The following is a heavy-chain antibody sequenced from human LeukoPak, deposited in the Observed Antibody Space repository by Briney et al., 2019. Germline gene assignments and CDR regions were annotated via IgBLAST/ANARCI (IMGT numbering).Heavy chain of an antibody. D-gene: IGHD3-10*01. CDR3: AKGPPGGLLWFGELLYFDY. V-gene: IGHV3-30*02. CDR2: IRYDGSNK. CDR1: GFTFSSYG. Sequence: GGSLRLSCAASGFTFSSYGMHWVRQAPGKGLEWVAFIRYDGSNKYYADSVKGRFTIPRDNSKNTLYLQMNSLRAEDTAVYYCAKGPPGGLLWFGELLYFDYWGQGTLVTVSS. J-gene: IGHJ4*02.